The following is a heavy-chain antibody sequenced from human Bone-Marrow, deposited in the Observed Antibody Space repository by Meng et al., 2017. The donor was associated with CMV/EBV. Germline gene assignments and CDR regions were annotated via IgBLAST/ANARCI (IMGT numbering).Heavy chain of an antibody. Sequence: LSLTCTVSGDSFSSGDYYWNWIRQHPGKGLEWIGNIYHSGSTDYHPSLRSRLTISIDTSKNQFSLNLSSATAADTAVYYCARGRGYDLYYGMDVWGQGTTVTVSS. V-gene: IGHV4-31*03. D-gene: IGHD5-12*01. CDR3: ARGRGYDLYYGMDV. CDR1: GDSFSSGDYY. J-gene: IGHJ6*02. CDR2: IYHSGST.